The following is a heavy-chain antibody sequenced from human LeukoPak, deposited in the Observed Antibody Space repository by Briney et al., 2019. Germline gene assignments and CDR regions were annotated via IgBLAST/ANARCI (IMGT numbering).Heavy chain of an antibody. D-gene: IGHD2-15*01. CDR1: GYTFTSYD. V-gene: IGHV1-8*01. Sequence: ASVKVSCKASGYTFTSYDIEWVRQATGQAPEWMGWMNPNNGKIGYAQKFQGRVTMTEDTSTDTAYMELSSLRSEDTAVYYCATAHARTGYCSGGSCYPFDYWGQGTLVTVSS. CDR3: ATAHARTGYCSGGSCYPFDY. J-gene: IGHJ4*02. CDR2: MNPNNGKI.